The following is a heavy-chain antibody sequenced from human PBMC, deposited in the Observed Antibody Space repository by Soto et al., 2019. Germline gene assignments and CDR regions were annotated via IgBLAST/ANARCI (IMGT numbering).Heavy chain of an antibody. CDR1: GFTFSSYG. V-gene: IGHV3-33*06. CDR3: AKDHALGGSDV. CDR2: IWYDGSNK. J-gene: IGHJ6*04. D-gene: IGHD5-12*01. Sequence: PGGSLRLSCAASGFTFSSYGMHWVRQAPGKGLEWVAVIWYDGSNKYYADSVKGRFTISRDNSENTLHLQMDSLRAEDTAVYYCAKDHALGGSDVWGKGTTVTVSS.